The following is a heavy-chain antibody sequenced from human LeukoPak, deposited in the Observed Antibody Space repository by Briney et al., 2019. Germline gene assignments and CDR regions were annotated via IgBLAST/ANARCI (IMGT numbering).Heavy chain of an antibody. D-gene: IGHD6-13*01. J-gene: IGHJ4*01. CDR1: GGSFSGYY. CDR3: ARDAKAAAGRSFDY. V-gene: IGHV4-34*01. Sequence: SETLSLTCAVYGGSFSGYYWSWIRQPPGKGLEWIGEINHSGSTNYNPSLKSRVTISVDTSKNQFSLKLSSVTAADTAVYYCARDAKAAAGRSFDYWGQGTLVTGSS. CDR2: INHSGST.